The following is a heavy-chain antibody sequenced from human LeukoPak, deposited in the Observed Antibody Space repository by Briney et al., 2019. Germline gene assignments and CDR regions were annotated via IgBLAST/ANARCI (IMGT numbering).Heavy chain of an antibody. Sequence: GGSLRLSCAASGFTFSSYSMNWVRQAPGKGLEWVSYISSSSSTIYYADSVKGRFTISRDNAKNSLYLQMNSLRAEDTAVYYCARDRSGLGTWPYGMDVWGQGTTVTVSS. J-gene: IGHJ6*02. V-gene: IGHV3-48*04. D-gene: IGHD1-14*01. CDR3: ARDRSGLGTWPYGMDV. CDR2: ISSSSSTI. CDR1: GFTFSSYS.